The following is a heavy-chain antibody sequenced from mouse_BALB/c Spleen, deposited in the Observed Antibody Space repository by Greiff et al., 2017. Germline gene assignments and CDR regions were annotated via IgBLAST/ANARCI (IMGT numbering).Heavy chain of an antibody. CDR2: IWSGGST. D-gene: IGHD2-1*01. Sequence: QVHVKQSGPGLVQPSQSLSITCTVSGFSLTSYGVHWVRQSPGKGLEWLGVIWSGGSTDYNAAFISRLSISKDNSKSQVFFKMNSLQANDTAIYYCARSYGNYAAWFAYWGQGTLVTVSA. CDR3: ARSYGNYAAWFAY. J-gene: IGHJ3*01. CDR1: GFSLTSYG. V-gene: IGHV2-2*02.